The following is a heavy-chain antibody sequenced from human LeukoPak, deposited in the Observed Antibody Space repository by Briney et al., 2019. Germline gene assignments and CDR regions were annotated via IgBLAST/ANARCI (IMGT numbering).Heavy chain of an antibody. CDR3: ARADGRGYSGYDTYDAFDI. V-gene: IGHV4-34*01. CDR1: GGSFSGYY. D-gene: IGHD5-12*01. CDR2: INHSGST. J-gene: IGHJ3*02. Sequence: SETLSLTCAVYGGSFSGYYWSWIRQPPGKGLEWIGEINHSGSTNYNPSLKSRVTISVDTSKNQFSLKLSSVTAADTAVYYCARADGRGYSGYDTYDAFDIWGQGTMVTVSS.